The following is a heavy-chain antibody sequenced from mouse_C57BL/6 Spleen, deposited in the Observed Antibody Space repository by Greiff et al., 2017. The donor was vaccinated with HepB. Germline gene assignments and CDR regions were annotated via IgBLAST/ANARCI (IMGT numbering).Heavy chain of an antibody. V-gene: IGHV1-61*01. CDR2: IYPSDSET. CDR1: GYTFTSYW. J-gene: IGHJ3*01. D-gene: IGHD2-3*01. CDR3: ARTVTTSAFAY. Sequence: QVQLQQPGAELVRPGSSVKLSCKASGYTFTSYWMDWVKQRPGQGLEWIGNIYPSDSETHYNQKFKDKATLTVDKSSSTAYMQLSSLTSEDSAVYYCARTVTTSAFAYWGQGTLVTVSA.